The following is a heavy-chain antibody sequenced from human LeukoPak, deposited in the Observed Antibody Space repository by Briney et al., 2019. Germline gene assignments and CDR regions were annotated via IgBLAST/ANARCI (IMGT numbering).Heavy chain of an antibody. D-gene: IGHD6-13*01. CDR2: LYTSGST. J-gene: IGHJ4*02. V-gene: IGHV4-4*07. Sequence: PSETLSLTCTVSGGSISSYYWSWIRQPAGKGLEWIGRLYTSGSTNYNPSLKRRVTKSVDTSKNQFSLELSSVAAADTGVYFCAGQQQLDSDYWGQGTVVTVSS. CDR1: GGSISSYY. CDR3: AGQQQLDSDY.